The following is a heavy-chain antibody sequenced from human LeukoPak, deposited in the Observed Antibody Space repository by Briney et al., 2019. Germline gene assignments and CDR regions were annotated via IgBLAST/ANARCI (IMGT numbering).Heavy chain of an antibody. J-gene: IGHJ4*02. V-gene: IGHV4-59*01. CDR2: ISYSGST. CDR1: GGSISSYY. CDR3: AREGYDSNIYYKADY. Sequence: PSETLSLTCTVSGGSISSYYWSWIWQPPGKGLEWIGYISYSGSTSYNPSLKSRVTITLDTSKNQFSLKLSSVTAADTAVYYCAREGYDSNIYYKADYWGQGTLVTVSS. D-gene: IGHD3-22*01.